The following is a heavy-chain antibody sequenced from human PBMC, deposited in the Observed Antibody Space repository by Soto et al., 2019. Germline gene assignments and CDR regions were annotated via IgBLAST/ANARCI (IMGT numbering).Heavy chain of an antibody. D-gene: IGHD1-26*01. CDR2: IYSGGGR. CDR3: ARDPGDRNGMSV. CDR1: GFTVSDDY. J-gene: IGHJ6*02. Sequence: EVQVVESGGDLVQPGGSLRLSCAASGFTVSDDYMNWVRQAPGKGLEWVSVIYSGGGRYYADSVKGRFTISRDNSKNMVYLQMNSMRAEDTAVYYRARDPGDRNGMSVWGQGTTVTVSS. V-gene: IGHV3-66*01.